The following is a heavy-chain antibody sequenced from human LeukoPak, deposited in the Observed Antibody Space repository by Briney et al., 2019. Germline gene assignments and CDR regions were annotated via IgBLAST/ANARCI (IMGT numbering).Heavy chain of an antibody. J-gene: IGHJ6*03. Sequence: PSETLSLTCAVYGGSFSGYYWSWIRQPPGKGLEWIGEINQSGSTNYNPSLKSRVTISADTSKNQFSLKPSSVTAADTAVYYCARGWYYYYYMDVWGKGTTVTVSS. CDR1: GGSFSGYY. CDR3: ARGWYYYYYMDV. V-gene: IGHV4-34*01. CDR2: INQSGST.